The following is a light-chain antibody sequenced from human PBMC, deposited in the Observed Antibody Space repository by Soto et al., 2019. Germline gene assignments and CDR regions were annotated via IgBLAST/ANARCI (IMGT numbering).Light chain of an antibody. CDR1: QSVSSY. V-gene: IGKV3-11*01. Sequence: EIVLTQSLATLSLSPGERATLSCRASQSVSSYLAWYQQKPGQAPRLLIYDASNRATGIPARFSGSGSGTDFTLTISSLEPEDFAVYYCQQRSNWFTFGPGTKVDIK. CDR3: QQRSNWFT. J-gene: IGKJ3*01. CDR2: DAS.